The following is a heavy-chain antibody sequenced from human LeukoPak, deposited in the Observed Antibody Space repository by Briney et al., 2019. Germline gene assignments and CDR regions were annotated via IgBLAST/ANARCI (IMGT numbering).Heavy chain of an antibody. Sequence: SETLSLTCTVSGGSISSYYWSWLRQPPGKGLEWLGYIYYSGSTNYNPSLKSRVTISVDTSKNQFSLKLSSVTAADTAVYYCARVHGYSSSWSPYYYYGMDVWGQGTTVTVSS. J-gene: IGHJ6*02. CDR1: GGSISSYY. CDR3: ARVHGYSSSWSPYYYYGMDV. V-gene: IGHV4-59*01. D-gene: IGHD6-13*01. CDR2: IYYSGST.